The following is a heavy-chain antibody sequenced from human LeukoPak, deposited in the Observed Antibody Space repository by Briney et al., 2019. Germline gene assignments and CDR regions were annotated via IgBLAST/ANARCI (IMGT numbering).Heavy chain of an antibody. CDR3: ARAGYGDYVGTFDY. CDR1: GGSISSYY. V-gene: IGHV4-59*01. Sequence: SETLSLTCTVSGGSISSYYWSWIRQPPGKGLEWIGYIYYSGSTNYNPSLKSRVTISVDTSKNQFSLKLSSVTAADTAVYYCARAGYGDYVGTFDYWGQGTLVTVSS. D-gene: IGHD4-17*01. CDR2: IYYSGST. J-gene: IGHJ4*02.